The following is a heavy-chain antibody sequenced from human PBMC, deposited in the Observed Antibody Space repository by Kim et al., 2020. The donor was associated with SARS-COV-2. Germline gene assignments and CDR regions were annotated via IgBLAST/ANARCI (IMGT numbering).Heavy chain of an antibody. V-gene: IGHV3-30*07. CDR3: ARVGTPSITMVRGAIDY. J-gene: IGHJ4*02. Sequence: VKGRFTISRDNSKTTLYLQMNSLRAEDTAVYYCARVGTPSITMVRGAIDYWGQGTLVTVSS. D-gene: IGHD3-10*01.